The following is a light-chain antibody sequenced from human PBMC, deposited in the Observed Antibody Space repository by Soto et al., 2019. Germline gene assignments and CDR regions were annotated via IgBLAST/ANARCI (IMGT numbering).Light chain of an antibody. V-gene: IGKV1-5*03. CDR2: EAS. CDR1: QSISSW. J-gene: IGKJ2*01. Sequence: DIQMTQSPSTLSASVGDRVTSTCRASQSISSWLSWYQQKPGTAPKLLIYEASTLESGVPSRFTGIRSGTEFTLSVSSLQPDDFATYYCQQYNDSFPYTFGQGTKGDI. CDR3: QQYNDSFPYT.